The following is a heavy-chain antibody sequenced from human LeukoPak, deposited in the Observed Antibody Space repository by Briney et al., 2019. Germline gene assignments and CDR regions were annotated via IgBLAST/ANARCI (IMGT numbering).Heavy chain of an antibody. CDR1: GGTISSYF. Sequence: KPSETLSLTCTVSGGTISSYFWGRIRQPPGEGLEGIGYVSYSGSTNYNPSLKSRVTISVDTSKNQFSLKLTSVTAADTAVYYCARLNYYDSAYFFDYWGQGTLVTVSS. J-gene: IGHJ4*02. V-gene: IGHV4-59*08. CDR2: VSYSGST. D-gene: IGHD3-10*01. CDR3: ARLNYYDSAYFFDY.